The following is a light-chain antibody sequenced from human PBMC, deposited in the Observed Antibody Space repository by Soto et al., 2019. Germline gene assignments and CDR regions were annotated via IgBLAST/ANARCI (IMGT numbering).Light chain of an antibody. CDR1: QIINTW. Sequence: DIQMTQSPSSLFASVGDRVTITCRASQIINTWLAWYQQGPGKAPKLLIYRASNLVNGVPSRFSGSGSGTEFTLTISSLQPDDFSIYYCQQYETYSGTFGPGTKVDL. V-gene: IGKV1-5*03. CDR3: QQYETYSGT. J-gene: IGKJ3*01. CDR2: RAS.